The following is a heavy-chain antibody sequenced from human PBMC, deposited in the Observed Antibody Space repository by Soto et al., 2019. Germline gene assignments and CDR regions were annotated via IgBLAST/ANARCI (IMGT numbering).Heavy chain of an antibody. CDR2: INAGNGNT. J-gene: IGHJ4*02. CDR1: GYTFTSYA. D-gene: IGHD3-3*01. CDR3: ARGNRYYDFWSGYPYYFDY. Sequence: ASVKVSCKASGYTFTSYAMHWVRQAPGQRLEWMGWINAGNGNTKYSQKFQGRVTITRDTSASTAYMELSSLRSEDTAVYYCARGNRYYDFWSGYPYYFDYWGQGTLVTVSS. V-gene: IGHV1-3*01.